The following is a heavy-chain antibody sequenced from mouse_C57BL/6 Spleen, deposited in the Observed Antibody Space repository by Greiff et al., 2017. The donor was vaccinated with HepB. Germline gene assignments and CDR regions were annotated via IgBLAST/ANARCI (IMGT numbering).Heavy chain of an antibody. D-gene: IGHD1-1*01. CDR1: GYAFSSSW. Sequence: QVQLKESGPELVKPGASVKISCKASGYAFSSSWMNWVKQRPGKGLEWIGRIYPGDGDTNYNGKVKGKATLTADKSSSTAYMQLSSLTSEDSAVYFCARTYGSSYYFDYWGQGTTLTVSS. J-gene: IGHJ2*01. CDR3: ARTYGSSYYFDY. CDR2: IYPGDGDT. V-gene: IGHV1-82*01.